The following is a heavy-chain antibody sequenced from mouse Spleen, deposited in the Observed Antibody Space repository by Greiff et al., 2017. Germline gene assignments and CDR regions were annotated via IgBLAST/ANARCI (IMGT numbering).Heavy chain of an antibody. CDR3: ARREGDYFDY. V-gene: IGHV5-6*02. CDR1: GFTFSSYG. CDR2: ISSGGSYT. Sequence: EVNVVESGGDLVKPGGSLKLSCAASGFTFSSYGMSWVRQTPDKRLEWVATISSGGSYTYYPDSVKGRFTISRDNAKNTLYLQMSSLKSEDTAMYYCARREGDYFDYWGQGTTLTVSS. J-gene: IGHJ2*01.